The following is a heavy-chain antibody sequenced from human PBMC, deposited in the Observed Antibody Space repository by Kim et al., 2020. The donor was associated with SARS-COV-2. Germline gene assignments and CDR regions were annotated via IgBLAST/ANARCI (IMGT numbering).Heavy chain of an antibody. Sequence: TYAQTLQGKFTMTRDTSTSTVYMELSSLRSDDTAVYYCARGYSASYRIDYWGQGTLVTVSS. CDR3: ARGYSASYRIDY. V-gene: IGHV1-46*01. J-gene: IGHJ4*02. D-gene: IGHD6-13*01.